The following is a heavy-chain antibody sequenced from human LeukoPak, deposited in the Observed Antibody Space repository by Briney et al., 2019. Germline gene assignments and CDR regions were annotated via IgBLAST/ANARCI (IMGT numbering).Heavy chain of an antibody. CDR1: GFTFYDYA. CDR3: AELGITMIGGV. Sequence: GGSLRLSCAASGFTFYDYAMRWVRQTPGKGREGVSGTNWDGGRTGYADSVKGRFTISRDNAKNSLYLQMNSMRAEDTAVYYCAELGITMIGGVWGKGTTVTISS. CDR2: TNWDGGRT. J-gene: IGHJ6*04. V-gene: IGHV3-20*04. D-gene: IGHD3-10*02.